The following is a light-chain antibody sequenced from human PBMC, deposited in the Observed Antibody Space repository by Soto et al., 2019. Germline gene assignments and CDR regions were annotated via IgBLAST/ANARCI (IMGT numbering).Light chain of an antibody. CDR1: QSIRNY. Sequence: DIQMTQSPSSLSASVRDRVTISCRASQSIRNYVSWYQQKPGTAPKLLIRAASTLQSGVPSRFSGSGSGTDFTLTISSLQIEDFATYFCQQTDSTPQTFGQGINVEI. CDR3: QQTDSTPQT. CDR2: AAS. V-gene: IGKV1-39*01. J-gene: IGKJ1*01.